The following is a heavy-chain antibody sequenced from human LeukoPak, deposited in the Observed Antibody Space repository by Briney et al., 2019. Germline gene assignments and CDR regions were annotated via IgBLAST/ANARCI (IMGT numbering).Heavy chain of an antibody. J-gene: IGHJ1*01. V-gene: IGHV3-43*02. CDR1: AFSFHNYA. D-gene: IGHD1-26*01. CDR3: AKDLGRTEWELLRGTLTD. Sequence: GRSLTLSCAASAFSFHNYAMHWVRQRPDAGLEWVSFINGGGDETYYGDSVKGRFTVSRDNRKNSLVLQMNSLRTEDTAFYYCAKDLGRTEWELLRGTLTDWGQGTLVTVSS. CDR2: INGGGDET.